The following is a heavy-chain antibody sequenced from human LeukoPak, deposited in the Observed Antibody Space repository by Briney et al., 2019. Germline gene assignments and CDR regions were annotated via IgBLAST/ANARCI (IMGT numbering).Heavy chain of an antibody. CDR2: IYHSGST. V-gene: IGHV4-30-2*01. CDR3: ARYCSSTSCFQSGGHYYGMDV. CDR1: GGSISSGGYS. J-gene: IGHJ6*04. D-gene: IGHD2-2*01. Sequence: PSETLSLTCAVSGGSISSGGYSWSWIRQPPGKGLEWIGYIYHSGSTYYNPSLKSRVTISVDRSKNQFPLKLSSVTAADTAVYYCARYCSSTSCFQSGGHYYGMDVWGKGTTVTVSS.